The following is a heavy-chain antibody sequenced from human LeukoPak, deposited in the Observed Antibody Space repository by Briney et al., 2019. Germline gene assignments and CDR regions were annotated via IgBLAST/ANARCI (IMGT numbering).Heavy chain of an antibody. V-gene: IGHV4-4*07. CDR3: ARAFLFSRDDYGDYGAFDI. Sequence: PSETLSLTCTVSGGSISSYYWSWIRQPAGKGLEWIGRIYTSGSTNYNPSLKSRVTKSVDTSKNQFSLKLSSVTAADTAVYYCARAFLFSRDDYGDYGAFDIWGQGTMVTVSS. J-gene: IGHJ3*02. D-gene: IGHD4-17*01. CDR1: GGSISSYY. CDR2: IYTSGST.